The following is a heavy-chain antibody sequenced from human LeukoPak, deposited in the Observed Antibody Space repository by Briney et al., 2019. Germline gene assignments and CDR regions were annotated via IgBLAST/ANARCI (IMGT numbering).Heavy chain of an antibody. V-gene: IGHV3-23*01. CDR2: FGGSGGST. J-gene: IGHJ4*02. CDR3: AKGGVYGGSYPSGHFDS. D-gene: IGHD1-26*01. Sequence: GGSLRLSCAASGFTFSSYAMSWVRQAPGKGLEWVSGFGGSGGSTYNADTVKGRFTISRDNSKNTLFLQMNSLRADDTAVYFCAKGGVYGGSYPSGHFDSWGQGTLVTVSS. CDR1: GFTFSSYA.